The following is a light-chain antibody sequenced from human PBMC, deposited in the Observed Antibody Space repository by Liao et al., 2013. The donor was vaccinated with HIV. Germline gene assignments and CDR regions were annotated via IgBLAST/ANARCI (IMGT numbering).Light chain of an antibody. J-gene: IGLJ2*01. V-gene: IGLV3-21*04. Sequence: SYELTQPPSVSVAPGKTARMTCGGDNIGGKSVHWYQQQPGQAPVLVISYDSERPSGIPERFSGSNSGNTATLTISRVEAGDEADYYCQVWDSSSACVVFGGGTKLTVL. CDR3: QVWDSSSACVV. CDR1: NIGGKS. CDR2: YDS.